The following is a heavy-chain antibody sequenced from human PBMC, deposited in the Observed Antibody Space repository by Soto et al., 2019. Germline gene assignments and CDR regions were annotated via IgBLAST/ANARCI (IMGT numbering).Heavy chain of an antibody. D-gene: IGHD6-13*01. CDR3: GRGAAAAGIAGFVY. Sequence: QTGGSLRLSCAASGFTFSTSEMTWVRQAPGMGLEWVSYVSGSGGTIYYAGSVKGRFTISRDNTRNSLYLQMNSLRADDTAVYYCGRGAAAAGIAGFVYWGEGGLVTVSS. V-gene: IGHV3-48*03. CDR2: VSGSGGTI. CDR1: GFTFSTSE. J-gene: IGHJ4*02.